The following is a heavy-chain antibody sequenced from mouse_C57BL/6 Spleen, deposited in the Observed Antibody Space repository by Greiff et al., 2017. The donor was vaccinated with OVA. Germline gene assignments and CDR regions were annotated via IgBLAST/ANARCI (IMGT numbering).Heavy chain of an antibody. D-gene: IGHD2-5*01. CDR1: GGSVNSYG. J-gene: IGHJ1*03. V-gene: IGHV5-6*01. CDR2: ISSGGSYT. CDR3: ARQWSNYEYFDV. Sequence: MQMGKEGGDGGKKGRYRKKEGGEAGGSVNSYGQTWDSQTPDKRLEWVATISSGGSYTYYPDSVKGRFTISRDNAKNTLYLQMSSLKSEDTAMYYCARQWSNYEYFDVWGTGTTVTVSS.